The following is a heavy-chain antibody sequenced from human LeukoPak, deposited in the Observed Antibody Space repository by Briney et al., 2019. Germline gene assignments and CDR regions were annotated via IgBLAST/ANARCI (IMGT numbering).Heavy chain of an antibody. J-gene: IGHJ4*02. Sequence: SQTLSLTCTVSGASISSGNYYWSWIRQPAGKGLEWIGRIYTSGSTSYNPSLKSRVTISVDTSKNQFSLKLSSLTAADTAVYYCARDRPVGATDYWGQGTLVTVSS. CDR3: ARDRPVGATDY. V-gene: IGHV4-61*02. D-gene: IGHD1-26*01. CDR2: IYTSGST. CDR1: GASISSGNYY.